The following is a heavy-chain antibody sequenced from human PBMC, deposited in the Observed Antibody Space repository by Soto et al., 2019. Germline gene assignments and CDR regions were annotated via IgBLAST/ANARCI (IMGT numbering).Heavy chain of an antibody. J-gene: IGHJ4*02. D-gene: IGHD6-13*01. CDR2: ISWNSGSI. CDR3: AKVLGSSWNRGADY. V-gene: IGHV3-9*01. Sequence: EVQLVESGGGLVQLGRSLRLSCAASGFTFDDYAMHWVRQAPGKGLEWVSGISWNSGSIGYADSVKGRFTISRDNAKNSLYLQMNSLRAEDTALYYCAKVLGSSWNRGADYWGQGTLVTVSS. CDR1: GFTFDDYA.